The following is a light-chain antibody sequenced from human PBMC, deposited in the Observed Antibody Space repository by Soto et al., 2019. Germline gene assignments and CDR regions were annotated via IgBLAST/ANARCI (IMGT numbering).Light chain of an antibody. J-gene: IGKJ4*01. CDR1: QSILYSSNNKNY. CDR2: LAS. V-gene: IGKV4-1*01. CDR3: QQYYSIPPT. Sequence: DIVMTQSPDSLAVSLGERATINCKSSQSILYSSNNKNYLAWYQQKPGQPPKLLIYLASTRESGVPDRFSGSGSGTGFTLTIRSLQAEDGAVYYCQQYYSIPPTFGGGTKVEIK.